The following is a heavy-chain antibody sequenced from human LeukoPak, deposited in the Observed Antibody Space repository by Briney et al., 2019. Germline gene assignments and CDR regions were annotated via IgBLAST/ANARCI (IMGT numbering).Heavy chain of an antibody. V-gene: IGHV4-59*12. J-gene: IGHJ3*02. CDR1: GASISSYY. D-gene: IGHD3-22*01. Sequence: SETLSLTCTVSGASISSYYWSWIRQPPGKGLEWIGYISYSGNTNYKPSLRGRVTISVDTSKNQFSLKLSSVTAADTAVYYCARPTERHYYDSSGYFDAFDIWGQGTMVTVSS. CDR2: ISYSGNT. CDR3: ARPTERHYYDSSGYFDAFDI.